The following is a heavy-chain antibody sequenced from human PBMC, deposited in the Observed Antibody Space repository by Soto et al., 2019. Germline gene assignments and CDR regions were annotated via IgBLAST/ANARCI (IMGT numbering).Heavy chain of an antibody. CDR3: ARHDYSSSWYGVDYYYYYGMDV. J-gene: IGHJ6*02. CDR1: GYSFTSYW. D-gene: IGHD6-13*01. V-gene: IGHV5-51*01. CDR2: IYPGDSDT. Sequence: GESLKISCKGSGYSFTSYWIGWVRQMPGKGLEWMGIIYPGDSDTRYSPSFQGQVTISADKSISTAYLQWSSLKASDTAMYYCARHDYSSSWYGVDYYYYYGMDVWGQGTTVTVSS.